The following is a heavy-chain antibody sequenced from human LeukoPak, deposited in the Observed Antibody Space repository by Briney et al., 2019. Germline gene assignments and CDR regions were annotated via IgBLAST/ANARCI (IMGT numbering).Heavy chain of an antibody. CDR2: IWYDGSNK. Sequence: PGRSLRLSCAASGFTFSSYGMHWVRQAPGKGLEWVAVIWYDGSNKYYADSVKGRFTISRNNSKNTLYLQMNSLRVEDTAVYHCARSDIVATIDAFDIWGQGTMVTVSS. CDR1: GFTFSSYG. CDR3: ARSDIVATIDAFDI. D-gene: IGHD5-12*01. V-gene: IGHV3-33*01. J-gene: IGHJ3*02.